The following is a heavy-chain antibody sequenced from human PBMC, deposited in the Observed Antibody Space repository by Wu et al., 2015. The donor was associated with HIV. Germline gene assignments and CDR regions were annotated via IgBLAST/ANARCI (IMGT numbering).Heavy chain of an antibody. V-gene: IGHV1-69*14. CDR2: IIPFLGAT. J-gene: IGHJ6*03. Sequence: QVQVVQSGAEVREPGSSVKVSCTTSGGSLSAYTISWVRQAPGQGLEWMGGIIPFLGATNYAEKFQGKVTFTADKSTSTVYMELTSLRSEDTALYFCGGSPKIVYYYYFMDVWGQGTTVTVSS. CDR3: GGSPKIVYYYYFMDV. CDR1: GGSLSAYT. D-gene: IGHD3-22*01.